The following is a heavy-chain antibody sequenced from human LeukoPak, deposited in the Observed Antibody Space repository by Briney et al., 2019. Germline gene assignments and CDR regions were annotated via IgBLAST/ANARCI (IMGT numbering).Heavy chain of an antibody. J-gene: IGHJ4*02. V-gene: IGHV3-30*03. D-gene: IGHD5-12*01. CDR2: ISYDGSNK. CDR3: ARDLSGHFTFDY. Sequence: PGRSLRLSCAASGFTFSSYGMHWVRQAPGKGLEWVAVISYDGSNKYYADSVKGRFTISRDSSKNTVYLQMNSLRPEDTAVYYCARDLSGHFTFDYWGQGTLVTVSS. CDR1: GFTFSSYG.